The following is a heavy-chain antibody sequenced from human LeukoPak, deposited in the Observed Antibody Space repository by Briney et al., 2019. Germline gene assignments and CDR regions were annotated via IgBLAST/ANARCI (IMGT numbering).Heavy chain of an antibody. Sequence: PGRSLRLSCAASGLTSRSYAMDGVCQAPGKGLKWGSYISSSGSTIYYADLVKGRFTISRDNAKNSLYLQMNSLRAEDTAVYYCARDTHSGSYYRVGLTWGQGTLVTVSS. J-gene: IGHJ5*02. V-gene: IGHV3-48*03. CDR1: GLTSRSYA. D-gene: IGHD1-26*01. CDR3: ARDTHSGSYYRVGLT. CDR2: ISSSGSTI.